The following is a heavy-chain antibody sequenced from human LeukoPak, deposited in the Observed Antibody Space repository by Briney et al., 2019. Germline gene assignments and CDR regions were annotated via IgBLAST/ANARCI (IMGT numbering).Heavy chain of an antibody. CDR3: ARDLEGITVAGAFDY. J-gene: IGHJ4*02. CDR2: IWNDGSNR. D-gene: IGHD6-19*01. Sequence: GRSLRLSCAASGFTFSRHAMHWVRQAPGKGLEWVAVIWNDGSNRNYADSVQGRFTISRDNSKNTVYLQMNSLRAEDTAVYYCARDLEGITVAGAFDYWGQGTLVTVSS. CDR1: GFTFSRHA. V-gene: IGHV3-33*01.